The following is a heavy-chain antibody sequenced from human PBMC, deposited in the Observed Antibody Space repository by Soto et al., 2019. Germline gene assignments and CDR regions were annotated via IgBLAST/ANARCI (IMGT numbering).Heavy chain of an antibody. CDR1: GFTFTRYR. CDR2: IISTTNYI. CDR3: AREFGDVTSNFDY. D-gene: IGHD3-10*01. J-gene: IGHJ4*01. V-gene: IGHV3-21*06. Sequence: EVQLVESGGGLVKPGGSLRLSCAAAGFTFTRYRMNWVRQAPGTGLEWVSSIISTTNYIYYGSSLKGRFTNSSNNAKITVFLEMNSVRAEDTAVYYSAREFGDVTSNFDYWGHGTLVTVAS.